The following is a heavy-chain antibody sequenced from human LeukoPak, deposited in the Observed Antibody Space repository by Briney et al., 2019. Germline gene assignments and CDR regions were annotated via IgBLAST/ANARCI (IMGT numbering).Heavy chain of an antibody. Sequence: SQTLSLTCAISGDSVSINNAAWNWIRQSPSRGLEWLGRAYYRSKWYSDYAVSVKSRMTINPDTSKNQFSLHLNSVTPEDTAMYYCARGTGTFDYWGQGTLVTVSS. CDR3: ARGTGTFDY. CDR2: AYYRSKWYS. CDR1: GDSVSINNAA. D-gene: IGHD7-27*01. J-gene: IGHJ4*02. V-gene: IGHV6-1*01.